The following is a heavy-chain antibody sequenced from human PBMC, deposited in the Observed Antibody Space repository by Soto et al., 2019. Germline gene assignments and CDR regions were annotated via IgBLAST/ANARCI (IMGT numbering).Heavy chain of an antibody. D-gene: IGHD2-15*01. CDR3: ARDFCSGGSCYQNY. CDR1: GYTFTSYG. V-gene: IGHV1-18*01. Sequence: ASVKVSCKASGYTFTSYGISWVRQAPGQGLEWMGWISAYNGNTNYAQKLQGRVTMTTDTSTSTAYMELRSLRSDDTAVYYCARDFCSGGSCYQNYWGQGTLVTVSS. CDR2: ISAYNGNT. J-gene: IGHJ4*02.